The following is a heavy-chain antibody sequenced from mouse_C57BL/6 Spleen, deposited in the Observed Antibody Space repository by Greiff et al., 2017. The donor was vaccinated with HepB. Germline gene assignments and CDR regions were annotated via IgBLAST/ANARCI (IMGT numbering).Heavy chain of an antibody. J-gene: IGHJ4*01. V-gene: IGHV5-12*01. CDR3: ARHSNYYGSPMDY. Sequence: EVQRVESGGGLVQPGGSLKLSCAASGFTFSDYYMYWVRQTPEKRLEWVAYISNGGGSTYYPDTVKGRFTISRDNAKNTLYLQMSRLKSEDTAMYYCARHSNYYGSPMDYWGQGTSVTVSS. CDR1: GFTFSDYY. D-gene: IGHD1-1*01. CDR2: ISNGGGST.